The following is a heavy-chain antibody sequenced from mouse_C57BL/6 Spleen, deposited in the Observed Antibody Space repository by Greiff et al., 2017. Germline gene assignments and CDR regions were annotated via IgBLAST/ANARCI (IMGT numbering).Heavy chain of an antibody. CDR3: ARYVGYYVGFAY. V-gene: IGHV7-3*01. CDR2: IRNKANGYTT. D-gene: IGHD2-3*01. CDR1: GFTFTDYY. Sequence: EVKLVESGGGLVQPGGSLSLSCAASGFTFTDYYMSWVRQPPGKALEWLGFIRNKANGYTTEYSASVKGRFTISRDNSQSILYLQMNALRAEDSATYYCARYVGYYVGFAYWGQGTLVTVSA. J-gene: IGHJ3*01.